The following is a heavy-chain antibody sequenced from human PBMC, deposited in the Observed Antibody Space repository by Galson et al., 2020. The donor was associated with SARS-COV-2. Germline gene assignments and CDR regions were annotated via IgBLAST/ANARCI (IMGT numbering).Heavy chain of an antibody. V-gene: IGHV3-33*01. Sequence: SLKISCAASGFTFSDHAMHWVRQAPGKGLEWVAQIYFDGSEKYYGDSVKGRFTISRDSSKNTVYLQMNNLRADDTAVYYCARDGQSSSGWAFDYWGQGTLLTGSS. D-gene: IGHD6-19*01. CDR3: ARDGQSSSGWAFDY. CDR2: IYFDGSEK. CDR1: GFTFSDHA. J-gene: IGHJ4*02.